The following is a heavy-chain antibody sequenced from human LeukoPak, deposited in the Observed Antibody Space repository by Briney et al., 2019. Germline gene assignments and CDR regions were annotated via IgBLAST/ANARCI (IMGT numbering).Heavy chain of an antibody. J-gene: IGHJ4*02. CDR1: GYTFTSYG. Sequence: ASVKVSFKASGYTFTSYGISWLRQAPGQGLEWMGWMSAYNGNTNYAQKLQGRVTMTTDTFTSTAYMELRSLRSDDTAVYYCARDGKGNYYDSSGYYLLDYWGQGTLVTVSS. CDR2: MSAYNGNT. D-gene: IGHD3-22*01. CDR3: ARDGKGNYYDSSGYYLLDY. V-gene: IGHV1-18*01.